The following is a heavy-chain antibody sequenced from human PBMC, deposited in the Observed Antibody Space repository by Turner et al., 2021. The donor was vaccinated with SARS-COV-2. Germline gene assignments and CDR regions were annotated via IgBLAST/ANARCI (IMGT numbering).Heavy chain of an antibody. J-gene: IGHJ6*02. CDR3: ASTSVVNYGMDV. CDR2: ISSSSCTI. D-gene: IGHD2-15*01. CDR1: GFTFSRYS. V-gene: IGHV3-48*01. Sequence: EVQMLESGGGFVPPGGSLRLSCATSGFTFSRYSKNWVRQAPGKGLEWVSYISSSSCTIYYADSVKGRFTISRDNAKNSLYLQMNSLRAEDTAVYYCASTSVVNYGMDVWGQGTTVTVSS.